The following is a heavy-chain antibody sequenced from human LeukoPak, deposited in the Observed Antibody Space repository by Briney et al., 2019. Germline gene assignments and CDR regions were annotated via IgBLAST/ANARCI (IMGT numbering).Heavy chain of an antibody. CDR1: GGSISGYY. V-gene: IGHV4-34*01. CDR2: INHSGST. Sequence: SETLSLTCTVSGGSISGYYWSWIRQPPGKGLEWIGEINHSGSTNYNPSLKSRVTISVDTSKNQFSLKLSSVTAADTAVYYCARRREYSSGWYKPNWFDPWGQGTLVTVSS. J-gene: IGHJ5*02. D-gene: IGHD6-19*01. CDR3: ARRREYSSGWYKPNWFDP.